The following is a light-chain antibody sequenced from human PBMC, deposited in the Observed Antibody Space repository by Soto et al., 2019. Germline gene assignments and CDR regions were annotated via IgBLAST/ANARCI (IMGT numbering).Light chain of an antibody. CDR3: CSYAGSYTYV. CDR2: DVS. CDR1: SSDVGGYNY. Sequence: QSALTQPRSVSGSPRQSVTISCTGTSSDVGGYNYVSWYQQHPGKAPKLMIYDVSKRPSGVPDRFSGSKSGNTASLTISGLQAEDEADYYCCSYAGSYTYVFGTG. V-gene: IGLV2-11*01. J-gene: IGLJ1*01.